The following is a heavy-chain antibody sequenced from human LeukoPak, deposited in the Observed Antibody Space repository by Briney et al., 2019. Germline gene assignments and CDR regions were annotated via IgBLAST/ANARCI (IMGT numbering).Heavy chain of an antibody. V-gene: IGHV3-30*04. CDR1: GFTFSNYA. CDR3: ARDQGSSSWSTNPNWYFDL. J-gene: IGHJ2*01. CDR2: ISYDGTNI. D-gene: IGHD6-13*01. Sequence: GGSLRLSCAASGFTFSNYAMHWVRQAPDQGLEWVAVISYDGTNIYYADSVKGRFTISRDNSKSTLYLQMNSLRSEDTAVYYCARDQGSSSWSTNPNWYFDLWGRGTLVTVSS.